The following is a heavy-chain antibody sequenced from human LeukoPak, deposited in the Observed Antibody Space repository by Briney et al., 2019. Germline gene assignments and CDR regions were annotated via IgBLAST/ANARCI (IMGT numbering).Heavy chain of an antibody. CDR1: GFTVSSNF. J-gene: IGHJ3*02. CDR2: IYSGGST. V-gene: IGHV3-66*01. Sequence: SGGSLRLSCAASGFTVSSNFMSWVRQAPGKGLEWVSVIYSGGSTYYVDSVKGRFTIPRDSSKNTLYLQMNNLRAEDTAVYYCASRFGSGSWSAFDIWGQGTMVTVSS. D-gene: IGHD3-10*01. CDR3: ASRFGSGSWSAFDI.